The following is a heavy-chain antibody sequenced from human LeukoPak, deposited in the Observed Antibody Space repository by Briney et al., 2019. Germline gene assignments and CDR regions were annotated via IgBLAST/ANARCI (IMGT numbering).Heavy chain of an antibody. J-gene: IGHJ4*02. Sequence: PSETLSLTCAVYGGSFSGYYWSWIRQPPGKGLEWIGEINHSGSTNYNPSLKSRVTISVDTSKNQFSLKLSSVTAADTAVYYCARPVSGSRGWYYNYWGQGNLVTVSS. CDR2: INHSGST. CDR3: ARPVSGSRGWYYNY. D-gene: IGHD6-19*01. V-gene: IGHV4-34*01. CDR1: GGSFSGYY.